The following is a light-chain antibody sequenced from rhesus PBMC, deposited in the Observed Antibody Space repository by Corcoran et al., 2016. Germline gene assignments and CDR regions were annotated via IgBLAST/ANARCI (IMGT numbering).Light chain of an antibody. V-gene: IGLV2-23*01. Sequence: QAALTQPPSVSGSPGQPVTISCTGTSSDIGAYNYVSWYQQHPGKAPKLMIFDVSKRPSGVSDRFSGSKSGNTASLTISGLQAEDEAGYYCSSYATFNAFTFGSGTRLTVL. CDR1: SSDIGAYNY. CDR3: SSYATFNAFT. J-gene: IGLJ1*01. CDR2: DVS.